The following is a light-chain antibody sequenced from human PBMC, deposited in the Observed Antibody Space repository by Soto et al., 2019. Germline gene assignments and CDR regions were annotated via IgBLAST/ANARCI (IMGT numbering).Light chain of an antibody. J-gene: IGLJ1*01. CDR3: SSYTSSSGGYV. CDR1: SSDVGGYNY. CDR2: DVS. V-gene: IGLV2-14*01. Sequence: QSALTQPASVSGSPGLSSTISCTGTSSDVGGYNYVSWYQQHPVKAPKLMIYDVSNRPSGVSNRFSDSKSGNTASLTISGLHAEDEADYYCSSYTSSSGGYVFGTGTKLTVL.